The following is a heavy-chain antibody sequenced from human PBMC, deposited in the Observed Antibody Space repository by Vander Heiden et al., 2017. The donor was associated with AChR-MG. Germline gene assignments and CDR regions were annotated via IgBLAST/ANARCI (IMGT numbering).Heavy chain of an antibody. D-gene: IGHD2-8*01. CDR1: GGSISSSSYY. CDR2: IYYSGST. J-gene: IGHJ4*02. V-gene: IGHV4-39*01. Sequence: QLQLQESGPGLVKPSETMSLTCTVSGGSISSSSYYWGGFRQPPGKGLEWIGSIYYSGSTYYNPSLKSRVTISVDTSKNQFSLKLSSVTAADTAVYYCARLVMGGDIVLMVYASHYFDYWGQGTLVTVSS. CDR3: ARLVMGGDIVLMVYASHYFDY.